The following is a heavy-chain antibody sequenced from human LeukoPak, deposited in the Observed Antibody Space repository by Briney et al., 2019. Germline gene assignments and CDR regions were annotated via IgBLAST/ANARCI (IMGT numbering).Heavy chain of an antibody. V-gene: IGHV4-34*01. Sequence: PSETLSLTCAVYGGSFSDYYWSWFRQPPGKGLEWIGEIYPSGATFYNPSLKSRVTVSKDTSKSQFSLNLRFVTAADTALYYCAEYHNWFLNDHWGQGTLVTVSS. CDR1: GGSFSDYY. D-gene: IGHD1-1*01. J-gene: IGHJ4*02. CDR3: AEYHNWFLNDH. CDR2: IYPSGAT.